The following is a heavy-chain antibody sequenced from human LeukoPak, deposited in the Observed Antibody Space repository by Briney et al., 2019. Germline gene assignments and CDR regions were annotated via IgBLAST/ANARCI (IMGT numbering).Heavy chain of an antibody. Sequence: GGSLRLSCAASGFTSSSYWMSWVRQAPGKGLEWVANIKQDGSEKYYVDSVKGRFTISRDNAKNSLYLQMNSLRAEDTAVYYCARDVPITMIVVVSYYFDYWGQGTLVTVSS. V-gene: IGHV3-7*01. D-gene: IGHD3-22*01. CDR2: IKQDGSEK. CDR1: GFTSSSYW. J-gene: IGHJ4*02. CDR3: ARDVPITMIVVVSYYFDY.